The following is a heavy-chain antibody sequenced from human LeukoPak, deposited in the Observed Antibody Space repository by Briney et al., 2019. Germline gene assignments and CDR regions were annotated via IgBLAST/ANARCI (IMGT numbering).Heavy chain of an antibody. CDR3: AVVQAAAIPAFDN. CDR2: ISPSNGAT. V-gene: IGHV1-2*02. J-gene: IGHJ4*02. D-gene: IGHD6-25*01. CDR1: GSMFAGHY. Sequence: GASVTVSCKASGSMFAGHYRHWMRQAPGQGLEWMGWISPSNGATKYAQNFQGRVTMTRDTSISTAYMELSDLRSDDTAVYYCAVVQAAAIPAFDNWGQGTLVTVSS.